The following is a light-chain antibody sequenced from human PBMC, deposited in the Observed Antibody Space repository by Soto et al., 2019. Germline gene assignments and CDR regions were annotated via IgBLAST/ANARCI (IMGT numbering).Light chain of an antibody. CDR1: SSDVGAYNY. CDR3: SSYTTSSTYV. Sequence: QSVLTQPASVSGSPGQSITISCTGTSSDVGAYNYVSWYQQHPGKAPKLMIYDVTNRPSGVSNRFSGSKSGYPASLTISGLQAEDEADYYCSSYTTSSTYVFGTGTKVTVL. CDR2: DVT. J-gene: IGLJ1*01. V-gene: IGLV2-14*03.